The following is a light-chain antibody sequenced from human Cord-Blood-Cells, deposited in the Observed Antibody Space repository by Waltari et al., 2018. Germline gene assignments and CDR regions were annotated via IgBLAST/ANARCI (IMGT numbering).Light chain of an antibody. CDR2: AAS. J-gene: IGKJ2*03. CDR3: QQSYSTPYS. CDR1: QSISSY. V-gene: IGKV1-39*01. Sequence: DIQMTQFPSSPSASVGARVSITCRASQSISSYLNWYQQKPGKAPQLLIYAASSLQSGVPSRFSGSGAGTDFTLTSSSLQPEDFATYYCQQSYSTPYSFGQGTKLEIK.